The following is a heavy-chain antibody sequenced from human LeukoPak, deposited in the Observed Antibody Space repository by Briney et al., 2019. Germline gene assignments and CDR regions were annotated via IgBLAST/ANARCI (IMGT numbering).Heavy chain of an antibody. J-gene: IGHJ5*02. CDR2: ISGHNTNT. CDR3: ARDRIAGYNNYMFDP. V-gene: IGHV1-18*04. D-gene: IGHD5-24*01. CDR1: GYTFTGYY. Sequence: GASVKVSCKASGYTFTGYYMHWVRQAPGQGLEWMGWISGHNTNTNYAQNIRGRVTLTTDTSTSTAYMELRSLRSDDTAVYYCARDRIAGYNNYMFDPWGQGTLVTVSS.